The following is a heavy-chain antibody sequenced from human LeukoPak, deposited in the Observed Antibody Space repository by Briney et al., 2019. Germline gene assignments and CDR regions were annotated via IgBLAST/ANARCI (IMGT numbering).Heavy chain of an antibody. CDR3: AKHTRGPTRGYFDY. Sequence: GGSLRLSCAASGFTFSSYSMNWVRQAPGKGLEWVSSITGSGGSTHYADSVKGRFTISRDNSKNTLYLQMNSLRAEDTAVYYCAKHTRGPTRGYFDYWGQGTLVTVSS. V-gene: IGHV3-23*01. CDR2: ITGSGGST. J-gene: IGHJ4*02. D-gene: IGHD4-11*01. CDR1: GFTFSSYS.